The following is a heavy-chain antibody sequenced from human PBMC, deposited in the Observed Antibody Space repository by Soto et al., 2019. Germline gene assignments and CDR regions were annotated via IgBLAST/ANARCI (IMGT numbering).Heavy chain of an antibody. J-gene: IGHJ4*02. V-gene: IGHV3-30*18. D-gene: IGHD2-21*02. Sequence: QVQLVESGGGVVQPGRSLRLSCAASGFTFSSYGMHWVRQAPGMGLEWVAVISYDGSNKYYADSVKGRFTVYRDKSKNTLYLQVNSLRAEDTAVYYCAKDKVPVVVTAPFDYWGQGTLVTVSS. CDR1: GFTFSSYG. CDR2: ISYDGSNK. CDR3: AKDKVPVVVTAPFDY.